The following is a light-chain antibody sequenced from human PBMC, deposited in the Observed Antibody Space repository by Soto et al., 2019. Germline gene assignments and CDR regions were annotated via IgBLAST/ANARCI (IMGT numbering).Light chain of an antibody. J-gene: IGKJ4*01. CDR1: QSVSSN. V-gene: IGKV3-15*01. CDR3: QQYNNWPL. CDR2: GAS. Sequence: EIVMTQSPATLALSPGERATLSCRASQSVSSNFAWYQQKPGQAPRLLIYGASTRATGIPARFSGSGSGTEFTLTISSLQSEDFAVYYCQQYNNWPLFGGGTKVDIK.